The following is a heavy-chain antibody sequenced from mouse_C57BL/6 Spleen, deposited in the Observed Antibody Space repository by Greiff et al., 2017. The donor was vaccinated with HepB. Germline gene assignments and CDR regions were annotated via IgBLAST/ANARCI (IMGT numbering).Heavy chain of an antibody. CDR2: IWSDGST. CDR1: GFSLTSYG. J-gene: IGHJ4*01. V-gene: IGHV2-6-1*01. D-gene: IGHD2-4*01. CDR3: ARHGDDYDGDYAMDY. Sequence: VQLQQSGPGLVAPSQSLSITCTVSGFSLTSYGVHWVRQPPGKGLEWLVVIWSDGSTTYNSALKSRLSISKDNSKSQVFLKMNSLQTDDTAMYYCARHGDDYDGDYAMDYWGQGTSVTVSS.